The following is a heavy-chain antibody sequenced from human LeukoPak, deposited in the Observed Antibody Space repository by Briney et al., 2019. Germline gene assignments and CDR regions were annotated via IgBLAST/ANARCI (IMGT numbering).Heavy chain of an antibody. V-gene: IGHV3-23*01. CDR3: VGLPRDGYNGYYFDY. J-gene: IGHJ4*02. D-gene: IGHD5-24*01. CDR1: GFTFNNYA. CDR2: INNSGDKT. Sequence: GGSLRLSCAASGFTFNNYAMSWVRQAPGKGLEWVSGINNSGDKTYYSDSVKGRFTISRDNSKNTLYLQMNSLRAEDTAVYYCVGLPRDGYNGYYFDYWGQGTLVTVSS.